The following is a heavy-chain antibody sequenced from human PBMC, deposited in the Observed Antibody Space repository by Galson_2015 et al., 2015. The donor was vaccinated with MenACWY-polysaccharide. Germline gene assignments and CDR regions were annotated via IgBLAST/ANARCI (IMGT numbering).Heavy chain of an antibody. Sequence: SLRLSCATSGFTFDDYAMHWVRQAPGKGLEWVSGIRWNSVTIGYADSVKGRFTISRDNAKNSLYLQMNSLRAEDTAVYYCAKYGSGSFYLDWGQGTLVTVSS. CDR2: IRWNSVTI. CDR1: GFTFDDYA. CDR3: AKYGSGSFYLD. J-gene: IGHJ4*02. V-gene: IGHV3-9*01. D-gene: IGHD3-10*01.